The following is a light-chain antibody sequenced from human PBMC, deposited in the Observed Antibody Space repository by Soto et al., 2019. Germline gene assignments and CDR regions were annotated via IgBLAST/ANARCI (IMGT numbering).Light chain of an antibody. V-gene: IGKV1-6*01. Sequence: AVKLTQSPSSLSASVGDRVTLPCRASQGISTDLGWYQQSPGKAPKVLIVGASTLQSGVPSRFSGSGSGTDFTLTISSLQPEDAATYYCLQDFSYPRTFGQGTKVDIK. CDR2: GAS. CDR1: QGISTD. CDR3: LQDFSYPRT. J-gene: IGKJ1*01.